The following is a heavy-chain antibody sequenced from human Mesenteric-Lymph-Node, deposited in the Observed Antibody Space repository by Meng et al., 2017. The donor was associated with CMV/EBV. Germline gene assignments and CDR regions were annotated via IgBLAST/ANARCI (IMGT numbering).Heavy chain of an antibody. CDR1: GFTFDDYA. Sequence: GESLKISCAASGFTFDDYAMHWVRQAPGKGLEWVSSVSSTSTFTYYADAVRGRFTISRDNAENSLYLEMTSLRAEDTAVYYFARDHGGSFRGGDSWGQGTLVTVSS. V-gene: IGHV3-21*01. CDR3: ARDHGGSFRGGDS. D-gene: IGHD1-26*01. CDR2: VSSTSTFT. J-gene: IGHJ4*02.